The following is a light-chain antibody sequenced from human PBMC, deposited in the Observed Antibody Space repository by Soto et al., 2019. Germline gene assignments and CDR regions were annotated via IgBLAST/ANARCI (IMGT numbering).Light chain of an antibody. J-gene: IGKJ5*01. CDR1: QSVSST. CDR2: GAS. V-gene: IGKV3-15*01. CDR3: HQYNNWPPIT. Sequence: EIVMTQSPATLSVSPGERATLSCRASQSVSSTFAWYQQKPCQAPRLLIYGASTRATGIPARFSGSGSGTEFTLTISTLQSEDFAVYYCHQYNNWPPITFGQGTPLESK.